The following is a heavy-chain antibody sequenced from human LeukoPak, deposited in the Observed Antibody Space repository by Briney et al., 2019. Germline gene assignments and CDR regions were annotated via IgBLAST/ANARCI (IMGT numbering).Heavy chain of an antibody. J-gene: IGHJ4*02. CDR2: INPSGGST. CDR3: ARVRGHGDMIDY. CDR1: GYIFTTYF. D-gene: IGHD3-10*01. V-gene: IGHV1-46*01. Sequence: ASVKVSCKASGYIFTTYFMHWVRQAPGQGLEWMGFINPSGGSTGYSQKFQGRVTMTRDTPTSKVYMALSSLRSEDTAVYYCARVRGHGDMIDYWGQGTLVTVSS.